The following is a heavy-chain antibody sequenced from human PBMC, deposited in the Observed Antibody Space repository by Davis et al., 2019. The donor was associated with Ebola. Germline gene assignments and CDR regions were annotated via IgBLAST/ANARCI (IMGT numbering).Heavy chain of an antibody. V-gene: IGHV1-2*04. CDR1: GYTFTSYY. Sequence: ASVKVSCKASGYTFTSYYMHWVRQAPGQGLEWMGWINPNSGGTNYAQKFQGWVTMTRDTSISTAYMELSSLRSEDTAVYYCARGVGGYCSGGSCYWPGAFDIWGQGTMVTVSS. CDR2: INPNSGGT. CDR3: ARGVGGYCSGGSCYWPGAFDI. D-gene: IGHD2-15*01. J-gene: IGHJ3*02.